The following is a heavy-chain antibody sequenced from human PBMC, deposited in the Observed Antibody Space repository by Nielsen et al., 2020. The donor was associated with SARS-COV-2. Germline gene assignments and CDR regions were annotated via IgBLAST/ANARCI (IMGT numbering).Heavy chain of an antibody. Sequence: ASVKVSCKASGYTFTTYAVHWVRQAPGQRREWMGWSNAAKDNTKYSQKFQGRVSVTSDTSASTDFVELSGLRSEDTAMFYCARRVVVVQTGFHYSYMDVWGKGTTVTVSS. J-gene: IGHJ6*03. CDR2: SNAAKDNT. V-gene: IGHV1-3*01. CDR1: GYTFTTYA. CDR3: ARRVVVVQTGFHYSYMDV. D-gene: IGHD2-2*01.